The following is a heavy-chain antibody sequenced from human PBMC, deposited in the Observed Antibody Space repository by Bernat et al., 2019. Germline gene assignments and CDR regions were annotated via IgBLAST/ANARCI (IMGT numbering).Heavy chain of an antibody. D-gene: IGHD6-19*01. Sequence: QVQLQESGPGLVKPSETLSLTCAVSGYSISSGYYWGWIRQPPGKGPEWIGSIYHSGSTYSNPSLKSRVTISVDTSKNQFSLKLRSVTAADTAVYYCARDLNDNPYSSGWYGYWGQGTLVTVSS. J-gene: IGHJ4*02. CDR1: GYSISSGYY. CDR3: ARDLNDNPYSSGWYGY. V-gene: IGHV4-38-2*02. CDR2: IYHSGST.